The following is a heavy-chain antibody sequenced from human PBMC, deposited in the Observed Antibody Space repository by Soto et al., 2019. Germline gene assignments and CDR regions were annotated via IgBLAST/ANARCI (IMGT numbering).Heavy chain of an antibody. CDR1: GGSISSGDYY. CDR2: IYYSGFT. J-gene: IGHJ4*02. V-gene: IGHV4-30-4*01. D-gene: IGHD4-4*01. Sequence: QVQLQESGPGLVKPSQTLSLTCTVSGGSISSGDYYWSWIRQPPGKGLEWIGYIYYSGFTYYNPSXNXXLTMSVDTSKNQFSPKLSSVIAADTAVYYCARSDNYVPFDHWGQGTLVTVSS. CDR3: ARSDNYVPFDH.